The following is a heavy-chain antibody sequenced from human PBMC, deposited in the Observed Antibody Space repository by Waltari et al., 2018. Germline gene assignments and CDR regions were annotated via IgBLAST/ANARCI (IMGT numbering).Heavy chain of an antibody. V-gene: IGHV1-69*01. J-gene: IGHJ3*02. D-gene: IGHD3-3*01. CDR2: IIPIFGTA. CDR1: GGTFSSYA. Sequence: QVQLVQSGAEVKKPGSSVKVSCKASGGTFSSYAISWVRQAPGQGLEWRGGIIPIFGTANYAKKFQGRVTITADESTSTAYMELSSLRSEDTAVYYCARLICGVVIPSHDAFDIWGQGTMVTVSS. CDR3: ARLICGVVIPSHDAFDI.